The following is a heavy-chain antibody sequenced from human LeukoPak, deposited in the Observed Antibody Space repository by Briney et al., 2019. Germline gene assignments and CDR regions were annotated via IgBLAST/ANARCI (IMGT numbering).Heavy chain of an antibody. D-gene: IGHD5-18*01. CDR1: GYTFTSYY. V-gene: IGHV1-2*02. Sequence: GASVKVSCKASGYTFTSYYMHWVRQAPGQGLEWMEWINLNSGGTNYAQKFQGRVTMTRDTSISTAYMELSRLRSDDTAVYYCARDRGYSYGSPDYWGQGTLVTVSS. CDR3: ARDRGYSYGSPDY. CDR2: INLNSGGT. J-gene: IGHJ4*02.